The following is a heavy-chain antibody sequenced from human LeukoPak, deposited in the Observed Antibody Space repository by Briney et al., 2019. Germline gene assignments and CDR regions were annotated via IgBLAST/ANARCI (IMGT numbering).Heavy chain of an antibody. CDR2: ISSSSSYI. V-gene: IGHV3-21*01. CDR3: ARSPSVQYSSSWYLDY. Sequence: GGTLRLSCAASGFTFSSYGMSWVRQAPGKGLEWVSSISSSSSYIYYADSVKGRFTISRDNAKNSLYLQMNSLRAEDTAVYYCARSPSVQYSSSWYLDYWGQGTLVTVSS. CDR1: GFTFSSYG. J-gene: IGHJ4*02. D-gene: IGHD6-13*01.